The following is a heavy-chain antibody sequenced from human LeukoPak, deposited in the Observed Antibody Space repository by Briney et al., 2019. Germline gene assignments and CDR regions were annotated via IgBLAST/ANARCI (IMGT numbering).Heavy chain of an antibody. CDR2: ISSSSSYI. V-gene: IGHV3-21*01. CDR3: ARGGRHLFDY. Sequence: GGSLRLSCAASGFTFSSYSMNWVRQAPGKGLEWVSSISSSSSYIYYADSVKGRFTISRDNAKNSLYLQMNSLRAEGTAVYYCARGGRHLFDYWGQGTLVTVSS. J-gene: IGHJ4*02. CDR1: GFTFSSYS.